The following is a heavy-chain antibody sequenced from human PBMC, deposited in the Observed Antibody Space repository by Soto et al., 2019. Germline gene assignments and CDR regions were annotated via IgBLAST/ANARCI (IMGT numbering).Heavy chain of an antibody. CDR2: ISGSGGST. Sequence: LRLSCAASGFTFSSYAMSWVRQAPGKGLEWVSAISGSGGSTYYADSVEGRFTISRDNSKNTLYLQMNSLRAEDTAVYYCAKLGISSGWIRDYWGQGTLVTVSS. CDR3: AKLGISSGWIRDY. D-gene: IGHD6-19*01. CDR1: GFTFSSYA. J-gene: IGHJ4*02. V-gene: IGHV3-23*01.